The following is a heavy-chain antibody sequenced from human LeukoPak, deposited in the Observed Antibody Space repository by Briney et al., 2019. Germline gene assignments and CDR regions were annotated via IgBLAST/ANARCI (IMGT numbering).Heavy chain of an antibody. V-gene: IGHV4-34*01. J-gene: IGHJ4*02. D-gene: IGHD3-10*01. CDR3: ARGRVTMVRGVISV. CDR1: GGSFSGYY. Sequence: SETLSLTCAVYGGSFSGYYWSWIRQPPGKGLEWIGEINHSGSTNYNPSLKSRVTISVDTSKNQFSLKLSSATAADTAVYYCARGRVTMVRGVISVWGQGTLVTVSS. CDR2: INHSGST.